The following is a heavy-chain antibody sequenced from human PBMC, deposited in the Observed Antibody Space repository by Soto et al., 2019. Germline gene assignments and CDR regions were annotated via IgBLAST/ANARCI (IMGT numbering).Heavy chain of an antibody. CDR1: GGSISSYY. CDR3: ARHSCSGGSCYPRWFDP. J-gene: IGHJ5*02. CDR2: IYYSGST. D-gene: IGHD2-15*01. Sequence: SETLSLTCTVSGGSISSYYWSWIRQPPGKGLEWIGYIYYSGSTNYNPSLKSRVTISVDTSKNQFSLKLSSVTAADTAVYYCARHSCSGGSCYPRWFDPWGQGTLVTVSS. V-gene: IGHV4-59*08.